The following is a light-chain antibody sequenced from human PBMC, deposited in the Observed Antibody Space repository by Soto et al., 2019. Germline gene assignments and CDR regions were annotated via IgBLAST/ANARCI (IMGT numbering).Light chain of an antibody. CDR2: DAS. CDR3: LQHGSYPRT. Sequence: DIQMTQSPASLSGSVGDGFTITFRASQGIRNDLAWYQQKPGKAPKRLIYDASKLQNGVPSRFSGSGSGTEFTLTISSLQPEDIATYYCLQHGSYPRTFGQGTKVDIK. CDR1: QGIRND. J-gene: IGKJ1*01. V-gene: IGKV1-17*01.